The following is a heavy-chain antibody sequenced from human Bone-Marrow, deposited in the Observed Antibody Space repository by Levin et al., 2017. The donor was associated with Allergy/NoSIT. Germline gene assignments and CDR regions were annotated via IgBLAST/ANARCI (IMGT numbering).Heavy chain of an antibody. D-gene: IGHD2-15*01. CDR3: VRARAFIVAVAGGFDS. J-gene: IGHJ4*02. CDR2: MRTKAFGGTA. V-gene: IGHV3-49*05. Sequence: KAGGSLRLSCITSGFTFGDYTMSWFRQAPGKGLEWVGFMRTKAFGGTAEYAASVKGRFTISTDDSKNIAYLQMESLKTEDTAVYFCVRARAFIVAVAGGFDSWGQGTLVTVSS. CDR1: GFTFGDYT.